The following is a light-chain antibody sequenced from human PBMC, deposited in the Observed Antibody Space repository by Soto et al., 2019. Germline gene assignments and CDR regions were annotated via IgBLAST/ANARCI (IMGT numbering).Light chain of an antibody. J-gene: IGKJ1*01. CDR3: QQYKSFWT. V-gene: IGKV1-5*01. CDR2: AAS. CDR1: QPISSR. Sequence: DIQMTQSPPTLSASVGDRVTITCRASQPISSRLAWYHQKPGTAPNLLIYAASSLQSGVPSRFSGSGSGTEFTLTISSLQSEDFATYYCQQYKSFWTFGQGTKVDIK.